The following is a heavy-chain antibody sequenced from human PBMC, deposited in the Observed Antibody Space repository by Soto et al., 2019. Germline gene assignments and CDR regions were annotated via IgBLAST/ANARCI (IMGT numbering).Heavy chain of an antibody. V-gene: IGHV5-51*01. CDR2: IYLGDSDT. CDR1: GYSFTIYW. Sequence: GESLKISCNGSGYSFTIYWIGLVLQMPGKGLEWMGIIYLGDSDTRYSPSFQGQVTISADKSISTAYLQWSSLKASDTAMYYCARQTYCSSTSCYTVDSWGQGTLVTVSS. D-gene: IGHD2-2*02. CDR3: ARQTYCSSTSCYTVDS. J-gene: IGHJ4*02.